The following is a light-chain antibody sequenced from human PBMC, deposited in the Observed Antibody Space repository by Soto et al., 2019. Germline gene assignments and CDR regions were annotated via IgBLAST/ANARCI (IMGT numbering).Light chain of an antibody. CDR2: AAS. J-gene: IGKJ5*01. V-gene: IGKV1-9*01. CDR3: QQLNSYPLT. Sequence: IQLTQSPSSLSASVGDRVTITCRASQGISSYLAWYQQKPGKAPKLLIYAASTLQSGVPSRFSGIGSGTDFTLTISSLQPEDFATYYCQQLNSYPLTFGQGTRLEIK. CDR1: QGISSY.